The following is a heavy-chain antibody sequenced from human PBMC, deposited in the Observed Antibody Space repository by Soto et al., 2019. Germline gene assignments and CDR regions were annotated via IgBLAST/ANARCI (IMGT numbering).Heavy chain of an antibody. V-gene: IGHV3-30-3*01. D-gene: IGHD3-3*01. CDR3: ARGWGRRFWSGEPPDYYYGMDG. CDR1: GFTFSSYA. Sequence: QVQLVESGGGVVQPGRSLRLSCAASGFTFSSYAMHWVRQAPGKGLEWVAIISYDGSNKYYADSVKGRFTISRDNSKNTLNLQMNSLSAEDTAVYYCARGWGRRFWSGEPPDYYYGMDGWGHGTTVTFSS. CDR2: ISYDGSNK. J-gene: IGHJ6*02.